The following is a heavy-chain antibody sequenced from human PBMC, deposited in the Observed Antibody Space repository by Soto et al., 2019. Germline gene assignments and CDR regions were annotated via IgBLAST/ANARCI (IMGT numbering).Heavy chain of an antibody. CDR3: ARDKSMIVVGAFDI. CDR1: GYTFTSYG. Sequence: GASVKVSCKASGYTFTSYGISWVRQAPGQGLEWMGLISAYNGNTNYAQKLQGRVTMTTDTSTSTAYMELRSLRSDDTAVYYCARDKSMIVVGAFDIWGQGTMVTVSS. J-gene: IGHJ3*02. D-gene: IGHD3-22*01. CDR2: ISAYNGNT. V-gene: IGHV1-18*01.